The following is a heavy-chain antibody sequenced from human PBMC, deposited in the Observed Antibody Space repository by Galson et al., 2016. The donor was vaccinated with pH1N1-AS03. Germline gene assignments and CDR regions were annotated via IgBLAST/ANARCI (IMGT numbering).Heavy chain of an antibody. CDR2: THTSGSS. J-gene: IGHJ5*02. CDR1: GDSISIDY. CDR3: ARGGSEKLFGSETVHNWFDP. V-gene: IGHV4-4*07. Sequence: ETLSLTCTVSGDSISIDYWSWIRQSAGKGLEWIGRTHTSGSSNYKHSLKGRVTVSLDPSKNQFSLKLNSVTAADTAVYYCARGGSEKLFGSETVHNWFDPWGQGTQVTVSS. D-gene: IGHD2-21*01.